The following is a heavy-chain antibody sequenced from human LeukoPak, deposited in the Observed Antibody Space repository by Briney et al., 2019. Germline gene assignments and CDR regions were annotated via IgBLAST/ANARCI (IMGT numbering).Heavy chain of an antibody. CDR2: IIPIFGTA. J-gene: IGHJ4*02. V-gene: IGHV1-69*13. CDR3: ARDSGPKYDYVWGSYRL. D-gene: IGHD3-16*02. Sequence: SVKVSCKASGGTFSSYAISWVRQAPGQGLEWMGGIIPIFGTANYAQKFQGRVTITADESTSTAYMELSSLRSEDTAVYYCARDSGPKYDYVWGSYRLWGQGTLVTVSS. CDR1: GGTFSSYA.